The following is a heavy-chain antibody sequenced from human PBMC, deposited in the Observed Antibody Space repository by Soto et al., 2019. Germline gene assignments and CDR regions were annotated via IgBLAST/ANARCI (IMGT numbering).Heavy chain of an antibody. Sequence: GGSLRLSCAASGFTFSSYWMSWVRQAPGKGLEWVANIKQDGSEKYYVDSVKGRFTISRDNAKNSLYLQMNSLRAEDTAVYYCARVRGGVWFGELLSYYYMDVWGKGTTVTVSS. CDR2: IKQDGSEK. V-gene: IGHV3-7*01. CDR3: ARVRGGVWFGELLSYYYMDV. J-gene: IGHJ6*03. D-gene: IGHD3-10*01. CDR1: GFTFSSYW.